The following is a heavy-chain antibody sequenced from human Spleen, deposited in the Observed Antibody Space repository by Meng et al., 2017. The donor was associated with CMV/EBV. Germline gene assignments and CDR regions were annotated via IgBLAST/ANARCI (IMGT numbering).Heavy chain of an antibody. J-gene: IGHJ5*02. V-gene: IGHV3-74*01. CDR1: GFTFSSYW. D-gene: IGHD6-6*01. CDR3: ARNDHSSSSAT. Sequence: LRLTCAAYGFTFSSYWMPWVRQAPGKELVWVSHISNDETSTAYADSVKGRFTVSRDNTKNTLYLQMNSLRAEDTAVYYCARNDHSSSSATWDQGTLVTVS. CDR2: ISNDETST.